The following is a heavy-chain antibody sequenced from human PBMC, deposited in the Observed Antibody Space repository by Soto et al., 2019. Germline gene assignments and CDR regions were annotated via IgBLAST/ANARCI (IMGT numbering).Heavy chain of an antibody. Sequence: GGCLRLSCAASGFTFSDYAMSWVRQAPGKGLEWVSGISGSGGSTYYADSVKGRFTISRDNPKNTLYLQVNSLRADDTAVYYCAIDYCEYDSSGYSYFFDYYRQRSRFT. D-gene: IGHD3-22*01. CDR3: AIDYCEYDSSGYSYFFDY. CDR2: ISGSGGST. J-gene: IGHJ4*02. V-gene: IGHV3-23*01. CDR1: GFTFSDYA.